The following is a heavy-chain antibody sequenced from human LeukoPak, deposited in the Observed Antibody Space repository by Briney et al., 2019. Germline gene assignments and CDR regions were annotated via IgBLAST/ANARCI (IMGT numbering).Heavy chain of an antibody. D-gene: IGHD3-10*01. V-gene: IGHV1-2*02. Sequence: VASVKVSCKASGYTFTGYYMHWVRQAPGQGLEWMGWINPNSGGTNYAQKFQGRVTMTRDTSISTAYMELSRLRSDDTAVYYCARDPARTYGSTYYYYYTDVWGKGTTVTVSS. CDR3: ARDPARTYGSTYYYYYTDV. CDR2: INPNSGGT. J-gene: IGHJ6*03. CDR1: GYTFTGYY.